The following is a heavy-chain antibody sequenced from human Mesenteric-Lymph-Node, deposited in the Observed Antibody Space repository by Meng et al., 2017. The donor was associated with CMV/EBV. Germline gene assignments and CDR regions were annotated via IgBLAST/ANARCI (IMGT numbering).Heavy chain of an antibody. J-gene: IGHJ3*02. Sequence: GESLKISCAASGFTSSNYNMNWVRQAPGKGLEWVSSITSRSTYIYYADSVKGRFTISRDNAKNSLYLQMNSLRAEDTAVYYCAKDYISGSWGDAFDIWGQGTMVTVSS. D-gene: IGHD6-19*01. CDR2: ITSRSTYI. CDR1: GFTSSNYN. V-gene: IGHV3-21*01. CDR3: AKDYISGSWGDAFDI.